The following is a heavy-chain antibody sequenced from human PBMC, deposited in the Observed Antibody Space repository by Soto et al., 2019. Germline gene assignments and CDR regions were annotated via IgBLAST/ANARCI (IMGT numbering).Heavy chain of an antibody. CDR2: ISGSGGST. CDR1: GFTFSSYA. V-gene: IGHV3-23*01. CDR3: ARRGSGSYYDY. Sequence: EVQLLESGGGLVQPGGSLRLSCAASGFTFSSYAMNWVRQAPGKGLEWVSVISGSGGSTYYADSVKGRFTISRDNSKNTLYLQMSSLRAEDTAVDYCARRGSGSYYDYWGQGTLVTVSS. J-gene: IGHJ4*02. D-gene: IGHD1-26*01.